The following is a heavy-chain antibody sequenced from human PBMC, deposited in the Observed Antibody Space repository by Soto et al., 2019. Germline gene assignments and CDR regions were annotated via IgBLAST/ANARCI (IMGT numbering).Heavy chain of an antibody. V-gene: IGHV3-13*04. CDR2: IGTAGDT. CDR1: GFTFSSYD. D-gene: IGHD6-13*01. J-gene: IGHJ4*02. Sequence: LRLSCAASGFTFSSYDMQWVRQATGKGLEWVSAIGTAGDTYYPGSVKGRFTISRENAKNSLYLQMNSLRAGDTAVYYCARVSGSSWQTDYWGQGTLVTVSS. CDR3: ARVSGSSWQTDY.